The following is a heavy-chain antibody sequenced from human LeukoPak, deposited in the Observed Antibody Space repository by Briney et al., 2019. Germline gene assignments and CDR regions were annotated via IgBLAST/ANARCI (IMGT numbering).Heavy chain of an antibody. CDR2: IYFSENT. CDR3: ARAVRMYQLLSGTWFDP. V-gene: IGHV4-61*09. CDR1: GDSISSNTFY. D-gene: IGHD2-2*01. J-gene: IGHJ5*02. Sequence: SQTLSLTCTVSGDSISSNTFYWSWIRQPAGKGLEWIGHIYFSENTNYNPSLKSRVTISVDTSKNQFSLKLRSVTAADTAVYYCARAVRMYQLLSGTWFDPWGQGTLVTVSS.